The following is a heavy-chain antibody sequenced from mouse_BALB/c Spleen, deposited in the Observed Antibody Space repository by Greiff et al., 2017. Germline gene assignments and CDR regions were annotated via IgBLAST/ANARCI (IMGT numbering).Heavy chain of an antibody. Sequence: QVQLQQSGAELVRPGTSVKVSCKASGYAFTNYLIKWVKQRPGQGLEWIGVINPGSGGTNYNEKFKGKATLTADKSSSTAYMQLSSLTSDDSAVYFCARDGKGYFDVWGAGTTVTVSS. CDR1: GYAFTNYL. D-gene: IGHD2-1*01. V-gene: IGHV1-54*01. CDR2: INPGSGGT. CDR3: ARDGKGYFDV. J-gene: IGHJ1*01.